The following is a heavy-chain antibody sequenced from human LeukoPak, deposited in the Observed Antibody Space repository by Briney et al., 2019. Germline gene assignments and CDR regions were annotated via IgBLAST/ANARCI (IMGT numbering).Heavy chain of an antibody. CDR3: AGAAGSQNFDY. CDR1: GFTFDDYA. CDR2: ISWNSGSI. J-gene: IGHJ4*02. V-gene: IGHV3-9*01. D-gene: IGHD6-13*01. Sequence: GRSLRLSCAASGFTFDDYAMHWVRQAPGKGLEWVSGISWNSGSIGYADSVKGRFTISRDNAKNSLYLQMNSLRAEDTALYYCAGAAGSQNFDYWGQGTLVSVSS.